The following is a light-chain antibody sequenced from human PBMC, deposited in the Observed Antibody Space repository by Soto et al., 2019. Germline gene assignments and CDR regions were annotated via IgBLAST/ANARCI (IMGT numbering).Light chain of an antibody. CDR1: QSVNIN. CDR2: GAS. Sequence: EVVMTQSPATLSVSPGERATLSCRASQSVNINVAWYQQKTGQAPRLLIYGASTRATGIADRFSGTGSGTQFTLTISSLQSEVFAVYYRQQYSYRPPWTFGQGTKVEIK. V-gene: IGKV3-15*01. J-gene: IGKJ1*01. CDR3: QQYSYRPPWT.